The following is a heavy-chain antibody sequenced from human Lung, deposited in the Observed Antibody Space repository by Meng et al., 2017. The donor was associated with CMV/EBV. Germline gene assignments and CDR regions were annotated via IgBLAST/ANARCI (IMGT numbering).Heavy chain of an antibody. V-gene: IGHV4-4*02. CDR1: GCSITNHSR. CDR2: IPHRGSS. CDR3: LRRSGGSV. Sequence: QVQLQESRPGLVKPSQPSPLTCTFSGCSITNHSRWPWVRQPPGKGLEWIGEIPHRGSSAYNPSLKSRVSMSIDKSKNQFSLKLTSVTAADTAVYHCLRRSGGSVWGQGTLVTVSS. J-gene: IGHJ1*01. D-gene: IGHD3-10*01.